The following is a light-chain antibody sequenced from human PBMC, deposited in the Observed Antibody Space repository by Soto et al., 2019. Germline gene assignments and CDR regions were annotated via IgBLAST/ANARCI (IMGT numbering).Light chain of an antibody. V-gene: IGLV2-14*01. J-gene: IGLJ1*01. CDR3: SSYKSSSTI. CDR1: SSDVGSYNY. Sequence: QSALTQPASVSGSPGQSITISCTGTSSDVGSYNYVSWYQQHPGKAPKLMIYEVSDRPSGISSRFSGSKSGNTASLTISGLQTEEEADYYCSSYKSSSTIFRTGTKVTV. CDR2: EVS.